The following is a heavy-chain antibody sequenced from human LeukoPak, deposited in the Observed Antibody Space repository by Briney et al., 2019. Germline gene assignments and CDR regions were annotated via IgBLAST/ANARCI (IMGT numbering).Heavy chain of an antibody. CDR1: GFTFSNAW. V-gene: IGHV3-15*01. Sequence: GGSLRLSCAASGFTFSNAWMSWVRQAPGKGLEWVGRIKSKTDGGTTDYAAHVKGRFSSSRDDSKNTLYLQMNSLKTEDTAVYYCTTDPAVTMTAGGYYYYYMDVWGKGTTVTVSS. D-gene: IGHD3-22*01. CDR2: IKSKTDGGTT. CDR3: TTDPAVTMTAGGYYYYYMDV. J-gene: IGHJ6*03.